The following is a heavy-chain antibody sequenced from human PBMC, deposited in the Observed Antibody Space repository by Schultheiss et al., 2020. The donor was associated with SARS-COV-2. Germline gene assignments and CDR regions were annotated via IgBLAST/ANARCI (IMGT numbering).Heavy chain of an antibody. J-gene: IGHJ6*02. D-gene: IGHD2-2*01. V-gene: IGHV4-59*08. Sequence: SETLSLTCTVSGGSISSYYWSWIRQPPGKGLEWIGYIYYSGSTNYNPSLKSRVTMSVDTSKNQFSLKLSSVTAADTAVYYCARHTNGYYYYGMDVWGQGTTVTVSS. CDR2: IYYSGST. CDR1: GGSISSYY. CDR3: ARHTNGYYYYGMDV.